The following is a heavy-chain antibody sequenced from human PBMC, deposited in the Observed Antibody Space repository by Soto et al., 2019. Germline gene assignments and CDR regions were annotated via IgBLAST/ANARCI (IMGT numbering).Heavy chain of an antibody. CDR1: GYTLTELS. J-gene: IGHJ5*02. Sequence: ASVKVSCKVSGYTLTELSMHWVRQAPGKGLEWMGGFDPEDGETIYAQKFQGRVTMTEDTSTDTAYMELSSLRSEDTAVYYSEGRYCRGGSCPFDYNGFAPWGQGTLVTVSS. D-gene: IGHD2-15*01. CDR3: EGRYCRGGSCPFDYNGFAP. V-gene: IGHV1-24*01. CDR2: FDPEDGET.